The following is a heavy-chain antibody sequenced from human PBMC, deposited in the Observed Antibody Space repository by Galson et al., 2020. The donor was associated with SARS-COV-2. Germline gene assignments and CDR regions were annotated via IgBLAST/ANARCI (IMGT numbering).Heavy chain of an antibody. J-gene: IGHJ4*02. CDR2: IWYDGSNK. CDR1: GFTFSSYG. V-gene: IGHV3-33*01. D-gene: IGHD6-19*01. Sequence: GESLKISCAASGFTFSSYGMHWVRQAPGKGLEWVAVIWYDGSNKYYADSVKGRFTISRDNSKNTLYLQMNSLRAEDTAVYYCARDIAVAGTGTEDFDYWGQGTLVTVSS. CDR3: ARDIAVAGTGTEDFDY.